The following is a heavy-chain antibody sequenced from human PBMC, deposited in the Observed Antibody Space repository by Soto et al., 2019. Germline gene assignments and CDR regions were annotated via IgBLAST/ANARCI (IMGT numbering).Heavy chain of an antibody. CDR3: ARLPGGELQVYYYYGMDV. CDR2: IYPGDSDT. CDR1: GYSFTSYW. V-gene: IGHV5-51*01. J-gene: IGHJ6*02. Sequence: LGESLKISCKGSGYSFTSYWIGWVRQMPGKGLEWMGIIYPGDSDTRYSPSFQGQVTISADKSISTAYLQWSSLKASDTAMYYCARLPGGELQVYYYYGMDVWGQGTTVTVSS. D-gene: IGHD1-26*01.